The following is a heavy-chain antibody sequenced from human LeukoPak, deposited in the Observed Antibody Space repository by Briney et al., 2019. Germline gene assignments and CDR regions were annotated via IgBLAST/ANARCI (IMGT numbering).Heavy chain of an antibody. J-gene: IGHJ4*02. Sequence: GGSLRLSCAASGFTFSTFTMHWVRQAPGKGLEYVSGITDNGGTRNYANSVKGRFTISRDNSKNTLYLQMGSLRPDDMAVYYCAIQISGYFYWGQGTLVTVSS. D-gene: IGHD5-12*01. CDR3: AIQISGYFY. V-gene: IGHV3-64*01. CDR1: GFTFSTFT. CDR2: ITDNGGTR.